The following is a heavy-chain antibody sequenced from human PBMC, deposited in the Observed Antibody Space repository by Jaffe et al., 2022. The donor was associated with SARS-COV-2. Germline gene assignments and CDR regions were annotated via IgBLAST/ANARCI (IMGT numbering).Heavy chain of an antibody. CDR1: GYTFVSYA. CDR2: IIPGNGDT. Sequence: QVQLVQSGAEVKKPGASVKVSCKASGYTFVSYAIHWVRQAPGQSLEWMGWIIPGNGDTIYSQKFQGRVTITRDTPASTAYMDLSSLRSDDTAVYYCARSYTTSSEFDYWGQGSLVTVSS. CDR3: ARSYTTSSEFDY. D-gene: IGHD6-6*01. J-gene: IGHJ4*02. V-gene: IGHV1-3*01.